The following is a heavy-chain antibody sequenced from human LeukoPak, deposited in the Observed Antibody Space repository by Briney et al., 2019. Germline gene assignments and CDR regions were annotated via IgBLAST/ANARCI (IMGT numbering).Heavy chain of an antibody. V-gene: IGHV3-33*01. Sequence: GGSLRLSCAASGFTFSSYGMHWVRQAPGKGLEWVAVIWYDGSNKYYADSVKGRFTISGDNSKNTLYLQMNSLRAEDTAVYYCARGRYDSSGYYYGIDYWGQGTLVTVSS. CDR3: ARGRYDSSGYYYGIDY. CDR1: GFTFSSYG. D-gene: IGHD3-22*01. J-gene: IGHJ4*02. CDR2: IWYDGSNK.